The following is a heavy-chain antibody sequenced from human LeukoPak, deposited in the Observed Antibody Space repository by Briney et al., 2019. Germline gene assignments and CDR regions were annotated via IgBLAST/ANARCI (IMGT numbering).Heavy chain of an antibody. Sequence: ASVKVSCKTSGYSFTDYYMHWVRQAPGQGLEWMGWINPNSGGTSAARKFQGRVTMTRDTSITTVYMEVSWLTSDDTAIYYCARADRLHGGPYLIGPWGQGTLVTVSS. D-gene: IGHD2-21*01. V-gene: IGHV1-2*02. J-gene: IGHJ5*02. CDR1: GYSFTDYY. CDR2: INPNSGGT. CDR3: ARADRLHGGPYLIGP.